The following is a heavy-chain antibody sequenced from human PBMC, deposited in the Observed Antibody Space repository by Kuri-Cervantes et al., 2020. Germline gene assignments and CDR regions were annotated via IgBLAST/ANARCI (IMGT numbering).Heavy chain of an antibody. CDR3: ARGLGSSYYIPGFDY. Sequence: SETLSLTCAVSGDSISSGYYWGWIRQPPGKGLEWIGEINHSGSTNYNPSLKSRVTISVDTSKNQFSLKLSSVTAADTAVYYCARGLGSSYYIPGFDYWGQGTLVTVSS. V-gene: IGHV4-38-2*01. CDR1: GDSISSGYY. CDR2: INHSGST. D-gene: IGHD3-3*01. J-gene: IGHJ4*02.